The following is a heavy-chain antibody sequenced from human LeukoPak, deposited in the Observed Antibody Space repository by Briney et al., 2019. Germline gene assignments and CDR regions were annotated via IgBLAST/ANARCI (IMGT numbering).Heavy chain of an antibody. CDR3: ARLSYDILTGCSD. V-gene: IGHV3-23*01. D-gene: IGHD3-9*01. CDR1: GSTFSSYA. J-gene: IGHJ4*02. Sequence: GGSLRLSCAASGSTFSSYAMSWVRQAPGKGLEWVSAISGSGGSTYYADSVKGRFTISRDNSKNTLYLQMNSLRAEDTAVYYCARLSYDILTGCSDWGQGTLVTVST. CDR2: ISGSGGST.